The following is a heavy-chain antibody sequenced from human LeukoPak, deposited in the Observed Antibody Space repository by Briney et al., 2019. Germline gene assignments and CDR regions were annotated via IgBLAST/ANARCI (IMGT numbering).Heavy chain of an antibody. CDR3: ARAGSADAFDI. CDR2: INHSGST. J-gene: IGHJ3*02. CDR1: GGSFSGYY. V-gene: IGHV4-34*01. Sequence: SETLSLTCAVYGGSFSGYYWSWIRQPPGKGLEWIGEINHSGSTNYNPSLKSRVTISVDTSKKQFSLKLNSVTAADTGVYYCARAGSADAFDIWGQGTMVTVSS. D-gene: IGHD2-15*01.